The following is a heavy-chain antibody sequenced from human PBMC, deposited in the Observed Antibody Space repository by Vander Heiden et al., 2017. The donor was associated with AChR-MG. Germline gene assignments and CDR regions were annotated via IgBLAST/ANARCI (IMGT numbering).Heavy chain of an antibody. J-gene: IGHJ4*02. D-gene: IGHD1-26*01. Sequence: QVQLVESGGGVVQPGRSLRLSCAASGFTFSSYGMHWVRQAPGKGLEWVAVISYDGSNKYYADSVKGRFTISRDNSKNTLYLQMNSLRAEDTAVYYCAKDLNSGSSSFDYWGQGTLVTVSS. CDR2: ISYDGSNK. V-gene: IGHV3-30*18. CDR3: AKDLNSGSSSFDY. CDR1: GFTFSSYG.